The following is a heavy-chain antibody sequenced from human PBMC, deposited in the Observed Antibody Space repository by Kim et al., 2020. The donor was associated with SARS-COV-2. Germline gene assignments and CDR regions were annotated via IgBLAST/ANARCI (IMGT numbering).Heavy chain of an antibody. V-gene: IGHV4-34*01. CDR3: ARGYTAVTTFDY. Sequence: NYHPSRKSRVTISVDTSKTQFSLKLSSVTAADTAVYYCARGYTAVTTFDYWGQGTLVTVSS. J-gene: IGHJ4*02. D-gene: IGHD4-17*01.